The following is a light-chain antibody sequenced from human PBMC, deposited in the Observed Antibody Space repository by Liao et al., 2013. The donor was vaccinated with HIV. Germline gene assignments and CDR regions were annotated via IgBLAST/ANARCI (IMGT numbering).Light chain of an antibody. J-gene: IGLJ1*01. CDR3: QAWDSSTLYV. Sequence: SYELTQPPSVSVSPGQTASITCSGDKLGHKYVCWYQQKPGQSPVVVIYEDSKRPSGIPERFSGSNSGNTATLTISGTQAMDEADYFCQAWDSSTLYVFGTGTKVTVL. V-gene: IGLV3-1*01. CDR1: KLGHKY. CDR2: EDS.